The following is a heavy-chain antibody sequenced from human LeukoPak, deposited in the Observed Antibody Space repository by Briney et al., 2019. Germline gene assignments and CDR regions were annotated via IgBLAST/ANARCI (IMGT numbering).Heavy chain of an antibody. CDR3: TTVGSAWNFDY. CDR2: IKSKRDGGTI. CDR1: GFTFSNAW. J-gene: IGHJ4*02. V-gene: IGHV3-15*01. Sequence: GGSLRLSCAASGFTFSNAWMTWVRQAPGKGLEWVGRIKSKRDGGTIDYAVPVKGRFTISRDDSKDTLYLQMNSLKIEDAAVYYCTTVGSAWNFDYWGQGTLVTVSS. D-gene: IGHD6-25*01.